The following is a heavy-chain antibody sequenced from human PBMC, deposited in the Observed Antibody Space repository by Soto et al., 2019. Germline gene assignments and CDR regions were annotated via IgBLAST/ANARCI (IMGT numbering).Heavy chain of an antibody. CDR1: GFTFGDYA. CDR2: IRSKAYGGTT. J-gene: IGHJ4*02. D-gene: IGHD3-10*01. CDR3: TRDPTYYYGSGSYYIPFDY. Sequence: TGGSLRLSCTASGFTFGDYAMSWFRQAPGKGLEWVGFIRSKAYGGTTEYAASVKGRFTISRDDSKSIAYLQMNSLKTEDTAVYYCTRDPTYYYGSGSYYIPFDYWGQGTLVTVSS. V-gene: IGHV3-49*03.